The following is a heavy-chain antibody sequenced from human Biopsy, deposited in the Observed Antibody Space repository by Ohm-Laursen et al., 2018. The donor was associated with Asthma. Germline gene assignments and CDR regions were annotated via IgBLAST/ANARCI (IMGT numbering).Heavy chain of an antibody. CDR2: IKHDGSEK. J-gene: IGHJ1*01. CDR3: ARTFHFWSPYHAEHYQL. CDR1: GFTFSDYW. V-gene: IGHV3-7*01. D-gene: IGHD3-3*02. Sequence: GSLRLSCTASGFTFSDYWMSWVRQVPGKGLEWAANIKHDGSEKNHVDSLKGRFTISRDNAKNSLYLQMNSLRAEDTAVYYCARTFHFWSPYHAEHYQLWGQGTLVTVSS.